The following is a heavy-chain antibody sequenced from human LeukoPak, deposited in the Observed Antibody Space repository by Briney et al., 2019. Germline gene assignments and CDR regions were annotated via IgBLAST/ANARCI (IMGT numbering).Heavy chain of an antibody. D-gene: IGHD3-22*01. CDR1: GFTFSSYA. CDR2: ISGSGGST. CDR3: AKDHAYYYDSSGYYYFDY. Sequence: PGGSLRLSCSASGFTFSSYAMHWVRQAPGKGLEWVSAISGSGGSTYYADSVKGRFTISRDNSKNTLYLQMNSLRAEDTAVYYCAKDHAYYYDSSGYYYFDYWGQGTLVTVSS. V-gene: IGHV3-23*01. J-gene: IGHJ4*02.